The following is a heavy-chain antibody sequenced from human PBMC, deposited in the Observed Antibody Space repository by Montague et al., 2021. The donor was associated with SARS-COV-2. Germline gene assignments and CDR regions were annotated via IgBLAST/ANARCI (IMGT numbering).Heavy chain of an antibody. J-gene: IGHJ4*02. V-gene: IGHV4-59*12. D-gene: IGHD3-22*01. CDR1: GGSISSYY. CDR2: VYHSGST. CDR3: ARTWYSGGYHGLYYFDS. Sequence: SETLSLTCTVSGGSISSYYWSWIRQPPGKGLEWIGYVYHSGSTNYNPSLNSRVTISVDTSKNQFSLMLSSVTAAATAVSYCARTWYSGGYHGLYYFDSWGQGTLVTVSS.